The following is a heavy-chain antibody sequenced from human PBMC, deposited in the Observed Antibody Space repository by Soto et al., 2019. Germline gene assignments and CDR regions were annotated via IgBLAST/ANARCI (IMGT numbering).Heavy chain of an antibody. D-gene: IGHD3-10*01. CDR1: GFTFSSYG. V-gene: IGHV3-33*01. CDR3: ARDSMGYYGSGRGYYSMDV. CDR2: IWYDGSNK. J-gene: IGHJ6*02. Sequence: QVQLVESGGGVVQPGRSLRLSCAASGFTFSSYGMHWVRQAPGKGLEWVAVIWYDGSNKYYADSVQGRFTISRDNSKNTMYLQMNSLRAEATAVYYCARDSMGYYGSGRGYYSMDVWGQGTTVTVSS.